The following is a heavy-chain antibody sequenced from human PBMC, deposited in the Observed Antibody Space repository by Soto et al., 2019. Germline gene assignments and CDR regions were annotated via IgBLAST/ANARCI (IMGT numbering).Heavy chain of an antibody. J-gene: IGHJ1*01. CDR2: TSYDGSNK. Sequence: QVQLVESGGGVVQPGTSLRVSCVGSGFTFRSYVIHWVRQAPGKGLEWVALTSYDGSNKYYGDSVRGRFTISRDNSRKTVDLRMDSLRVEDTALYFCARWGTTAGLDVWGQATLVSVSS. D-gene: IGHD3-16*01. CDR3: ARWGTTAGLDV. CDR1: GFTFRSYV. V-gene: IGHV3-30*19.